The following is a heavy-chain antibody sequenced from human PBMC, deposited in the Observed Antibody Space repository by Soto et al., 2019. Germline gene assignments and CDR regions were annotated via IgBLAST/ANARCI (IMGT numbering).Heavy chain of an antibody. V-gene: IGHV3-23*01. CDR2: ISASGAVT. J-gene: IGHJ4*02. CDR1: GNTFTIYA. D-gene: IGHD4-17*01. CDR3: AKDPNGDYVGAFDS. Sequence: EVLLLESGGGLVQPGGSLRLSCAASGNTFTIYAMTWVRQAPGKGLEWVSSISASGAVTYYTDSVKGRLTVSRDNSKNTLYLQMNSLRADDTALYYCAKDPNGDYVGAFDSWGQGTLVTVSS.